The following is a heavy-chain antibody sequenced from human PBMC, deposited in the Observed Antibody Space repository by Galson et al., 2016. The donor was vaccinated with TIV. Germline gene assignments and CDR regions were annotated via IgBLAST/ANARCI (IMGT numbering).Heavy chain of an antibody. CDR1: GFTFSDYY. D-gene: IGHD2-21*01. J-gene: IGHJ4*02. Sequence: SLRLSCAASGFTFSDYYMSWIRQAPGKGLEWVSYITTTSSYTKYADSVKGRFSISRDNAKNSLHLQMNSLRAEDTAVYYCARPPYCGGDCYKYDSWGQGTLVAVSS. CDR2: ITTTSSYT. V-gene: IGHV3-11*06. CDR3: ARPPYCGGDCYKYDS.